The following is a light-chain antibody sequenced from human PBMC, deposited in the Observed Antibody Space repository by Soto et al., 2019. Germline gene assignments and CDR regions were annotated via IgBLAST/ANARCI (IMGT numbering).Light chain of an antibody. CDR2: GAS. CDR3: QQYGSSPRT. V-gene: IGKV3-20*01. CDR1: QCVSSSY. J-gene: IGKJ1*01. Sequence: EIVLTQSPGTLSLSPGEKNNISCRASQCVSSSYLAWYQQKPGQAPRLLIYGASSRATGIPDRFSGSGSGTDFTLTISRLEPEDFAVYYCQQYGSSPRTFGQGTKVDIK.